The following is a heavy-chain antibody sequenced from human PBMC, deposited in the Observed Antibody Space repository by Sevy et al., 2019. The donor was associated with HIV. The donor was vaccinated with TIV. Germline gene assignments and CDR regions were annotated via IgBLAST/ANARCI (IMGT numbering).Heavy chain of an antibody. CDR1: GFTFSSYA. Sequence: GGSLRLSCAASGFTFSSYAMSWVRQAPGKGLEWVSAISGSGGSTYYADSVKGRFTISRDNSKNTLYLQMNSLRAEDKAVYYCAKVTVLLWFGEGGGAFDIWGQGTMVTVSS. CDR2: ISGSGGST. J-gene: IGHJ3*02. V-gene: IGHV3-23*01. D-gene: IGHD3-10*01. CDR3: AKVTVLLWFGEGGGAFDI.